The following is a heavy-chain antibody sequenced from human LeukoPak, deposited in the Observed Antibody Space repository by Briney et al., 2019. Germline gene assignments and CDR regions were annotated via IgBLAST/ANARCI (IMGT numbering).Heavy chain of an antibody. V-gene: IGHV4-34*01. CDR1: GGSFSGYY. CDR2: INHSGST. J-gene: IGHJ5*02. D-gene: IGHD3-22*01. Sequence: PSETLSLTCAVYGGSFSGYYWSWIRQPPGKGLEWIGEINHSGSTNYNPSLKSRVTISVDTSKNQFSLKLSSVTAADTAVYYCARENVYDSSGYYYGVWFDPWGQGTLVTVSS. CDR3: ARENVYDSSGYYYGVWFDP.